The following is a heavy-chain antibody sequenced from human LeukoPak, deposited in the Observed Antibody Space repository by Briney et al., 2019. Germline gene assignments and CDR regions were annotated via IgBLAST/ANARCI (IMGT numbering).Heavy chain of an antibody. V-gene: IGHV3-74*01. CDR2: INSDGSST. J-gene: IGHJ3*02. CDR1: GLTFSNYW. CDR3: AKDGDDVTVTTSLSGAFDI. Sequence: PGGSLRLSCSASGLTFSNYWMHWVRQAPGKGLVWVSRINSDGSSTIYADSVKGRFTISRDNAKNTVVLQMNSLSAEDTAVYYCAKDGDDVTVTTSLSGAFDIWGQGTMVTVSS. D-gene: IGHD4-17*01.